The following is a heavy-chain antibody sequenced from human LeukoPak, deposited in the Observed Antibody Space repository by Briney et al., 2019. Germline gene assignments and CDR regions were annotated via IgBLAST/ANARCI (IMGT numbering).Heavy chain of an antibody. CDR1: GGSISSSSYY. J-gene: IGHJ4*02. Sequence: SETLSLTCTVSGGSISSSSYYWGWIRQPPGKGLEWIGNISYSGSTYYIPSLKSRVTISVDTSKNQFSLKLSSVTAADTAVYYCARLYSSRPDYWGQGTLVTVSS. D-gene: IGHD6-19*01. V-gene: IGHV4-39*01. CDR3: ARLYSSRPDY. CDR2: ISYSGST.